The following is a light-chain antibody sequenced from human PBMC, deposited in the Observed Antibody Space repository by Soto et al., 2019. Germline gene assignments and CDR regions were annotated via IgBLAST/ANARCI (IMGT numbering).Light chain of an antibody. V-gene: IGKV3-20*01. CDR2: AAF. Sequence: EIVLTQSPGTLSLSPGERATLSCRASQSISSTYLAWYQQKLGQAPRLLIYAAFRRATGIPDTFSGSGSGTDFTLTISRLEPEDFAVFFCQQYERSPTTFGGGTKVEIK. CDR1: QSISSTY. CDR3: QQYERSPTT. J-gene: IGKJ4*01.